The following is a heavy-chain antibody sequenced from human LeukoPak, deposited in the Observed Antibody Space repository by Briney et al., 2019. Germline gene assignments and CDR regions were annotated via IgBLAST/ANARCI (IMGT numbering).Heavy chain of an antibody. Sequence: GGSLRLSCTASGFTFGDYAMSWVRQAPGKGLEWVGFIRSKAYGGTTEYAASVKGRFTISRDDSKSIAYLQMNSLKTGDTAVYYCTRERVLRSHDAFDIWGQGTMVTVSS. D-gene: IGHD3-3*01. CDR1: GFTFGDYA. V-gene: IGHV3-49*04. CDR2: IRSKAYGGTT. CDR3: TRERVLRSHDAFDI. J-gene: IGHJ3*02.